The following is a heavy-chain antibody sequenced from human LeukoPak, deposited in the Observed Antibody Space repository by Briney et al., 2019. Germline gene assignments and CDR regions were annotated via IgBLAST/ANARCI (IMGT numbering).Heavy chain of an antibody. CDR3: AIGGTYGSGS. Sequence: GSLRLSCAASGFPFANTWMHWVRQAPGKGLVWVSLINNDGSARSYADSVKGRFTISRDNAKNTVYLQMNSLRAEDTAVYYCAIGGTYGSGSWGQGTLVTVSS. CDR1: GFPFANTW. D-gene: IGHD3-10*01. CDR2: INNDGSAR. V-gene: IGHV3-74*01. J-gene: IGHJ4*02.